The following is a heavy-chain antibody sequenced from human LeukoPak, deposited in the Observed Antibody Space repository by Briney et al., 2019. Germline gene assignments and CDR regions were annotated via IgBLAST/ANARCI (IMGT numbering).Heavy chain of an antibody. CDR2: INHSGST. CDR1: GGSFSGYY. J-gene: IGHJ2*01. Sequence: SETLSLTCAVYGGSFSGYYWSWIRQPPGKGLEWIGEINHSGSTNYNPSLKSRVTISVDTSKNQFSLKLSSVTAADTAVYYCARDPCYDSSGYYYIFSYFDLWGRGTLVTVSS. V-gene: IGHV4-34*01. CDR3: ARDPCYDSSGYYYIFSYFDL. D-gene: IGHD3-22*01.